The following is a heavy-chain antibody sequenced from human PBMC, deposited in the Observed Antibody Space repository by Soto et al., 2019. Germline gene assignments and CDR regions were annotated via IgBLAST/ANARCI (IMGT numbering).Heavy chain of an antibody. CDR2: IYYSGST. CDR3: ARDCDPRVRGVIPSFDY. D-gene: IGHD3-10*01. J-gene: IGHJ4*02. Sequence: QVQLQESGPGLVKPSQTLSLTCTVSGGSISSGGYYWSWIRQHPGKGLEWIGYIYYSGSTYYNPSLKSRVTISVDTSKNQFSLKLSSVTAADTAVYYCARDCDPRVRGVIPSFDYWGQGTLVTVSS. CDR1: GGSISSGGYY. V-gene: IGHV4-31*03.